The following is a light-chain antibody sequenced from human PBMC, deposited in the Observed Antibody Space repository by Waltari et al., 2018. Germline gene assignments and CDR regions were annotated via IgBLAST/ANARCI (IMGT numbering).Light chain of an antibody. CDR2: SDR. CDR3: AAWDDALTGPL. J-gene: IGLJ3*02. Sequence: VNWYHHVPGTAPQLLIFSDRQRHSGVPDRFSASKSGATASLVISGLQSEDEGDYYCAAWDDALTGPLFGGGTKLTVL. V-gene: IGLV1-44*01.